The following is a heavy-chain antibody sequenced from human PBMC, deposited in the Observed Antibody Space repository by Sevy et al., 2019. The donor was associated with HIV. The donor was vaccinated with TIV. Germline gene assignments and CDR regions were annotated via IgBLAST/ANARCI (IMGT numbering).Heavy chain of an antibody. Sequence: SETLSLTCTVSGGSVSSGSYYWSWIRQPPGKGLEWIGYIYYSGSTNYNPPLKSRVTISVDTSKNQFSLRLSSVTAADTAVYYCASIERYCTNGVCSHFDYWGQGTLVTVSS. CDR1: GGSVSSGSYY. V-gene: IGHV4-61*01. CDR3: ASIERYCTNGVCSHFDY. CDR2: IYYSGST. D-gene: IGHD2-8*01. J-gene: IGHJ4*02.